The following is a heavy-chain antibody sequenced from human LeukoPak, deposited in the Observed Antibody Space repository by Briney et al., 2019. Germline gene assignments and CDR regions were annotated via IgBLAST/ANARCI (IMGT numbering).Heavy chain of an antibody. D-gene: IGHD2-15*01. CDR3: AKVIGGSSFWYARGFDY. CDR1: GFTLRTYG. Sequence: PGGSLRLSCAASGFTLRTYGMHWVRQAPGKGLEWVAFIRNDESNKYYADSVKGRFTISRDNSKNTLYLQMNSLRPGDTAVYFCAKVIGGSSFWYARGFDYWGQGTLVTVSS. J-gene: IGHJ4*02. CDR2: IRNDESNK. V-gene: IGHV3-30*02.